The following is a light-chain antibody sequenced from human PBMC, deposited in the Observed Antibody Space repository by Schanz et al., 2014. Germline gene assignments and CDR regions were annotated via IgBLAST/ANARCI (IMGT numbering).Light chain of an antibody. CDR3: SSYTTTSTLL. V-gene: IGLV2-14*01. Sequence: QSVLTQPASVSGSPGQSITISCTGTSSDVGVYDYVSWYQQHPGKAPKVMIYDVSNRPSGVSNRFSGSKSGNTASLTISGLQAEDEADYYCSSYTTTSTLLFGGGTKLTVL. CDR1: SSDVGVYDY. CDR2: DVS. J-gene: IGLJ2*01.